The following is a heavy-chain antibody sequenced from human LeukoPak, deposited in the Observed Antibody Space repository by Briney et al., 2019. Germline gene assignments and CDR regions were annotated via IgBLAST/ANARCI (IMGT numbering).Heavy chain of an antibody. CDR3: AGGYVLRYFDWLSPTRY. D-gene: IGHD3-9*01. Sequence: PGGSLRLSCAASGFTFSSYWMSWVRQAPGKGLEWVAHIKQDGSEKYYVDSVKGRFTISRDNAKNSLYLQMNSLRAEDTAVYYCAGGYVLRYFDWLSPTRYWGQGTLVTVSS. CDR2: IKQDGSEK. CDR1: GFTFSSYW. V-gene: IGHV3-7*01. J-gene: IGHJ4*02.